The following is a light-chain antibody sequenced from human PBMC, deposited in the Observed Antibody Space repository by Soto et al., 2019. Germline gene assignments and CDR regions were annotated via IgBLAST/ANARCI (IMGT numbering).Light chain of an antibody. CDR1: QSVNNNY. Sequence: EIVLMQSPGTLSLSPGEGATLSCRASQSVNNNYLAWYQQRPGQAPTVLIFDTSRRATGVPDRFSGSGSGTDFTLRISRVEPDEFAVYYCQQYGSSQFTVGPGTKVNIK. CDR3: QQYGSSQFT. J-gene: IGKJ3*01. CDR2: DTS. V-gene: IGKV3-20*01.